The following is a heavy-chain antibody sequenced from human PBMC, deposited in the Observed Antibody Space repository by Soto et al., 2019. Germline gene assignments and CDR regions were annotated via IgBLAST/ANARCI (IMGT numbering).Heavy chain of an antibody. V-gene: IGHV3-23*01. CDR2: ISAGGDGT. J-gene: IGHJ4*02. CDR1: GFSFRSYA. D-gene: IGHD1-26*01. CDR3: ADGGRYPYY. Sequence: ESVGDLVQPGGSLRLSCAASGFSFRSYAMGWVRQAPGKGLNWVSSISAGGDGTYYADSVKGRFTISRDNSKNTMYLQMTSLRADDTAVYYCADGGRYPYYWGPGTLVIVSS.